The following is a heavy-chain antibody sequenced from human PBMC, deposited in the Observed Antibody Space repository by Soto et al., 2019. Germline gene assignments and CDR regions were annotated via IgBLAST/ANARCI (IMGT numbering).Heavy chain of an antibody. CDR2: IKQDGGEK. Sequence: GGSLRLSCAASGFTFSSYWMSWVRQAPGKGLEWVANIKQDGGEKYYVDSVRGRFTISRDNAKNSLYLQMNSLRVEDSAVYYCASRPPSGTYFGVFDYWGQGTQVTVSS. CDR1: GFTFSSYW. J-gene: IGHJ4*02. V-gene: IGHV3-7*02. D-gene: IGHD1-26*01. CDR3: ASRPPSGTYFGVFDY.